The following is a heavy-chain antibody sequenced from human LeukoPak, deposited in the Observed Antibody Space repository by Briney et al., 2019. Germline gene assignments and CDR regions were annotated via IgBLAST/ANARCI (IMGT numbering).Heavy chain of an antibody. CDR1: GFSFSSYW. Sequence: GGSLRLSCAASGFSFSSYWMHWVRQAPGKGLEWVSSISSSSSYIYYADSVKGRFTISRDNAKNSLYLQMNSLRAEDTAVYYCASFRSTGYNYYYYGMDVWGKGTTVTVSS. CDR3: ASFRSTGYNYYYYGMDV. D-gene: IGHD1-1*01. V-gene: IGHV3-21*01. J-gene: IGHJ6*04. CDR2: ISSSSSYI.